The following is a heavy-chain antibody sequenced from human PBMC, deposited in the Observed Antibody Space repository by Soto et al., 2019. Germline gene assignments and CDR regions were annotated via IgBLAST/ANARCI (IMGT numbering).Heavy chain of an antibody. V-gene: IGHV3-23*01. CDR1: GLTFSSYD. CDR2: VSNSGDST. CDR3: AKDWPLDASCSSNSCYTPVDSSIAVN. Sequence: GGSLRLSCAASGLTFSSYDMSWVRQAPGKGLEWVSGVSNSGDSTHYADSVKGRFTISRDNSKNTLYLQMNSLRAEDTAVYYCAKDWPLDASCSSNSCYTPVDSSIAVNWGQGTMVTV. J-gene: IGHJ4*02. D-gene: IGHD2-2*02.